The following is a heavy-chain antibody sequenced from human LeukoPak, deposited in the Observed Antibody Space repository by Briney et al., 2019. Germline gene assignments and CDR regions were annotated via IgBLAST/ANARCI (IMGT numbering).Heavy chain of an antibody. CDR2: ISYSGST. J-gene: IGHJ5*02. V-gene: IGHV4-30-4*01. D-gene: IGHD6-13*01. CDR1: GGSLSSGDYY. CDR3: ARGHGIAAAGTNWFDP. Sequence: SETLSLTCTVSGGSLSSGDYYWSWIRQPPGKGLEWIGYISYSGSTYYNPSFKSRVTISMDTSKNQISLKLTSVTAADTAVYYCARGHGIAAAGTNWFDPWGQGTLVTVSS.